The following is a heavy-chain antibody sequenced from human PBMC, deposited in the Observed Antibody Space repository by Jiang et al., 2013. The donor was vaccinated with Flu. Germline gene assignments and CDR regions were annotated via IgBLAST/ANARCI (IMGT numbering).Heavy chain of an antibody. CDR2: IYPGDSDS. V-gene: IGHV5-51*01. CDR1: GYSFTNYW. Sequence: KISCKGSGYSFTNYWIGWVRQMPGKGLEWMGIIYPGDSDSRYSPSFQGQVTFSADKSISTAYLQWSGLKASDTAMYYCARSGSLEYSSSQPFDYWGQGTLVTVSS. J-gene: IGHJ4*02. D-gene: IGHD6-6*01. CDR3: ARSGSLEYSSSQPFDY.